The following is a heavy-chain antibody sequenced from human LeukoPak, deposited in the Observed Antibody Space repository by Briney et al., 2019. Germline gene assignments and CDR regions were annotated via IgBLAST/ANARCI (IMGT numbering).Heavy chain of an antibody. CDR3: ASLRERSYYARGFDY. Sequence: SETLSLTCTVSGYSISSDYYWGWIRQPPGKGLEWIGNIYHSGSTYYNPSLKSRVTISVDTSKNQFSLKLSSVTAADTAVYYCASLRERSYYARGFDYWGQGTLVTVSS. CDR2: IYHSGST. V-gene: IGHV4-38-2*02. D-gene: IGHD1-26*01. CDR1: GYSISSDYY. J-gene: IGHJ4*02.